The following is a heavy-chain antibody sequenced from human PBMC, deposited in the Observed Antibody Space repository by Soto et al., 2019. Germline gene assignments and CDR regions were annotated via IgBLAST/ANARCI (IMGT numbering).Heavy chain of an antibody. V-gene: IGHV4-59*08. J-gene: IGHJ4*02. D-gene: IGHD3-3*01. CDR3: ARHVGYYDFWSGTFDY. Sequence: SETLSLTSTVSGGSISSYYWSRIRQPPGKGLEWIGYIYYSGSTNYNPSLKSRVTISVDTSKNQFSLKLSSVTAADTAVYYCARHVGYYDFWSGTFDYWGQGTLVTVSS. CDR1: GGSISSYY. CDR2: IYYSGST.